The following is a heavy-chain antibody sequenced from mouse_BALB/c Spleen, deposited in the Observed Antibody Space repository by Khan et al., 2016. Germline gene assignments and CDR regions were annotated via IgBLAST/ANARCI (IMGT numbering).Heavy chain of an antibody. CDR3: ARSGYYGYSDV. CDR1: GFDFSRYW. Sequence: EVQLVESGGGLVQPGGSLKLSCTASGFDFSRYWMSWVRQAPGKGLEWIGEINPDSSTINYTPSLKDKFIISRDNAKNTLYLQMRKVRSEDTARHYCARSGYYGYSDVWGAGTTVTVSS. D-gene: IGHD2-2*01. V-gene: IGHV4-1*02. J-gene: IGHJ1*01. CDR2: INPDSSTI.